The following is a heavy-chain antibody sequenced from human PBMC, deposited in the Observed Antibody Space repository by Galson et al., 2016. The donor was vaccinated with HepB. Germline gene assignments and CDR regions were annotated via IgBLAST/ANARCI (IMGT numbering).Heavy chain of an antibody. Sequence: SLRLSCAASGFTLSTFSMNWVRQAPGRGLEWVSLISSSSSYVYYADSLKGRFTISRDNAKNSLYLQMNSLRGEDTAVYYCARSLRGFCNGGSCYHYGMDVWGQGTTVTVSS. J-gene: IGHJ6*02. V-gene: IGHV3-21*01. CDR1: GFTLSTFS. D-gene: IGHD2-15*01. CDR2: ISSSSSYV. CDR3: ARSLRGFCNGGSCYHYGMDV.